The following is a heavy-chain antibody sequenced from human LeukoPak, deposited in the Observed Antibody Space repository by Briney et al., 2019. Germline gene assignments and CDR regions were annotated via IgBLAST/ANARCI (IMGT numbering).Heavy chain of an antibody. D-gene: IGHD2-2*01. CDR3: ARSRRVRYCSNISCYAGFFEY. CDR2: IIPIFGTA. CDR1: GGTFSSYA. J-gene: IGHJ4*02. V-gene: IGHV1-69*13. Sequence: ASVRVSCKASGGTFSSYAISWVRQAPGQGLEWMGGIIPIFGTANYAQKFQGRVTITADESTSTAYMELSSLRSEDTAVYYCARSRRVRYCSNISCYAGFFEYWGQGTLVTVSS.